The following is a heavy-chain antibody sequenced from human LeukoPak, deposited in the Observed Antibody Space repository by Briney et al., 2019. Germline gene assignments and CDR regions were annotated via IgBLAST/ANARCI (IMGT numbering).Heavy chain of an antibody. CDR1: GFTFRSYW. V-gene: IGHV3-7*01. D-gene: IGHD2-15*01. Sequence: PGGSLRLSCAASGFTFRSYWMSWVRQPPGKGLEWVANMKLDGSEEYYVDSVKGRFTISSDNAKNSLYLQMNSLRVDDTAVYYCARWARYCSSGSCYSWFDPWGQGTLVTVSS. CDR3: ARWARYCSSGSCYSWFDP. J-gene: IGHJ5*02. CDR2: MKLDGSEE.